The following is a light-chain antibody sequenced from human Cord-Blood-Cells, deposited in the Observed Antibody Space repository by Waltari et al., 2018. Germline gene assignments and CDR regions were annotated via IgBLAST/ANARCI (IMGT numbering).Light chain of an antibody. Sequence: QSALTQPRSVSGSPGQSVTISCTGTSSDVGGYNYVSWYHQHPGKAPKLRIYDVSKRPSGVPDRFSGSKSGNTASLTISGLQAEDEAYYYCCSYAGSYTWVFGGGTKLTVL. CDR2: DVS. CDR1: SSDVGGYNY. J-gene: IGLJ3*02. CDR3: CSYAGSYTWV. V-gene: IGLV2-11*01.